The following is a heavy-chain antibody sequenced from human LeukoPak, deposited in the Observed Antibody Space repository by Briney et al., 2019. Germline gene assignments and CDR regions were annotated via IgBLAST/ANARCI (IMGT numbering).Heavy chain of an antibody. CDR1: GFTFSSYA. CDR3: ARDSPRVAAAEGLYYFDY. CDR2: ISGSGGST. Sequence: GGSLRLSCAASGFTFSSYAMSWVRQAPGKGLEWVSAISGSGGSTYYADSVKGRFTISRDNSKNTLYLQVNSLRAKDTAVYYCARDSPRVAAAEGLYYFDYWGQGTLVTVSS. V-gene: IGHV3-23*01. J-gene: IGHJ4*02. D-gene: IGHD6-13*01.